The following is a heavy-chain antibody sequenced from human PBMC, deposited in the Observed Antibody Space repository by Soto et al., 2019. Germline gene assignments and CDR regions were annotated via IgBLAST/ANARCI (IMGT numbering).Heavy chain of an antibody. D-gene: IGHD3-9*01. J-gene: IGHJ4*02. Sequence: GGSLRLSCAASGFTFSSYAMSWVRQAPGKGLEWVAIISYDGSNTYYADSVKGRFTISRDNSRRALFLQMNSLGPEDTAVYYCARNDWGQYYFDYWGQGTLVTVSS. V-gene: IGHV3-30-3*01. CDR1: GFTFSSYA. CDR2: ISYDGSNT. CDR3: ARNDWGQYYFDY.